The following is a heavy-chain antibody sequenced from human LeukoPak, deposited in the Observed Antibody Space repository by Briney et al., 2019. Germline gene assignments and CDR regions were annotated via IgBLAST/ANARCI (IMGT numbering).Heavy chain of an antibody. Sequence: GESLKISCTASGYNFTTYWIGWVRQVPGKGLEWMGLIFPGGSETRYTPSFQGRVTFSVDKSITTAYPQWTSQKASDSAMYFCARQNAWALVDYWGHGTLVTVSS. CDR3: ARQNAWALVDY. J-gene: IGHJ4*01. CDR1: GYNFTTYW. CDR2: IFPGGSET. V-gene: IGHV5-51*01. D-gene: IGHD3-16*01.